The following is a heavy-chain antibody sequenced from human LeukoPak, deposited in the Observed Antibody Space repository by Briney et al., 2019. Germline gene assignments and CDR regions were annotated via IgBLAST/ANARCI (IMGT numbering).Heavy chain of an antibody. CDR3: ARERGSGDSYYYYYMDV. CDR1: GGTFSSYA. Sequence: SVKVSCKASGGTFSSYAISWVRQAPGQGLEWMGRIIPMFGTANYAQKFQGRVTITTDESTSTACMELSSLRSEDTAVYHCARERGSGDSYYYYYMDVWGKGTTVTVSS. J-gene: IGHJ6*03. D-gene: IGHD3-10*01. CDR2: IIPMFGTA. V-gene: IGHV1-69*05.